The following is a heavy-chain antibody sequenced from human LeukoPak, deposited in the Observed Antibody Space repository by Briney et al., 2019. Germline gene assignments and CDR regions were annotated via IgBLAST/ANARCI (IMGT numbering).Heavy chain of an antibody. D-gene: IGHD6-13*01. CDR1: GFTFSSYT. Sequence: GGSLRLSCAASGFTFSSYTMNWVRQAPGKGLEWVSSISGSSRHKYYADSVKGRFTISRDNAKNSLYLQMNSLRAEDTAVYYCARTPNFAAGYYIYYWGPGTLVTVSS. CDR3: ARTPNFAAGYYIYY. CDR2: ISGSSRHK. V-gene: IGHV3-21*01. J-gene: IGHJ4*02.